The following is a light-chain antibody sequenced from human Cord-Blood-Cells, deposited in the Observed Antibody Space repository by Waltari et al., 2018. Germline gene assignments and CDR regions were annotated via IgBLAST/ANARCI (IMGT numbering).Light chain of an antibody. V-gene: IGLV2-23*02. CDR1: SSDVGSYNL. Sequence: QSALTQPASVSGSPGQSITISCTGTSSDVGSYNLVSWYQQHPGKAPKLMSYEVSKRPSWVSNRVSGSKSGNPASLTISGLQAEDEADYYCCSYAGSSTLVFGGGTKLTVL. CDR2: EVS. J-gene: IGLJ3*02. CDR3: CSYAGSSTLV.